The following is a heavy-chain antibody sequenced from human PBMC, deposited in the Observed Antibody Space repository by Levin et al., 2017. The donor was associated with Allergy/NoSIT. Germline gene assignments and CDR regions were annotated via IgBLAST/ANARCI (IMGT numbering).Heavy chain of an antibody. CDR1: GFPFNRSP. D-gene: IGHD3-16*01. V-gene: IGHV3-30-3*01. J-gene: IGHJ4*02. CDR3: ARDLGGLGVGYFDY. Sequence: LSLTCAASGFPFNRSPMHWVRQAPGKGLEWVAVVSYDANTKYYANSVRGRFTISRDNSNNTLSLQMNSLRAEDTAVYYCARDLGGLGVGYFDYWGQGTLVTVSS. CDR2: VSYDANTK.